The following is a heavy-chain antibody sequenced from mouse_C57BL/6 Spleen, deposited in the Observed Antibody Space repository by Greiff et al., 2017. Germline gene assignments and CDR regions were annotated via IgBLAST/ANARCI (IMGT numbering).Heavy chain of an antibody. D-gene: IGHD3-2*02. CDR1: GYTFTDYE. V-gene: IGHV1-15*01. Sequence: VQLQESGAELVRPGASVTLSCKASGYTFTDYEMHWVKQTPVHGLEWIGAIDPEAGGTDYNQKFKGKAILTADKSSSTAYMELRSLTSEDSAVDYYLNSSGYYFDYWGQGTTLTVSS. CDR3: LNSSGYYFDY. J-gene: IGHJ2*01. CDR2: IDPEAGGT.